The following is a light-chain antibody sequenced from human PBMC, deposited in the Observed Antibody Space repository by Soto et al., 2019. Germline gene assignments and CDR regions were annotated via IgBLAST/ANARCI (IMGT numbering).Light chain of an antibody. CDR3: QQYGSSLWT. Sequence: EIVLTQSPGTLSLSPGERATLSCRASQTVRNNYLAWYQQKPGQAPRLLIYDASSRATGIPDRFSGSGSGTDFTLTISRLEPEDFAVYFCQQYGSSLWTFGQGTKVDIK. CDR1: QTVRNNY. CDR2: DAS. V-gene: IGKV3-20*01. J-gene: IGKJ1*01.